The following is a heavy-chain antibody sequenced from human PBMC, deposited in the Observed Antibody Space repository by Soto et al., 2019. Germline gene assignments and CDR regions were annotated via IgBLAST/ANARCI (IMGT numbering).Heavy chain of an antibody. CDR2: INPSGGST. J-gene: IGHJ4*02. CDR3: ARVSTWAAAGTGDFDY. CDR1: GYTFTSYY. D-gene: IGHD6-13*01. Sequence: ASVKVSCKASGYTFTSYYMHWVRQAPGQGLEWMGIINPSGGSTSYAQKFQGRVTMTRDTSTSTVYMELSSLRSEDTAVYYCARVSTWAAAGTGDFDYWGQGTLVTVSS. V-gene: IGHV1-46*01.